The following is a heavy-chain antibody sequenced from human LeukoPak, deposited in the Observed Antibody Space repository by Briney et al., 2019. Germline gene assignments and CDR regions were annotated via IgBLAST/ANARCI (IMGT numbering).Heavy chain of an antibody. J-gene: IGHJ4*02. D-gene: IGHD4-17*01. CDR3: ARQGSLDDYGDYGPLW. Sequence: GESLKISCKGSGYSFTSYWIGWVRQMPGKGLEWMGIIYPGDSDTRYSPSFQGQVTISADKSISTAYLQWSSLKASDTAMYYCARQGSLDDYGDYGPLWWGQGTLVTVSS. CDR1: GYSFTSYW. CDR2: IYPGDSDT. V-gene: IGHV5-51*01.